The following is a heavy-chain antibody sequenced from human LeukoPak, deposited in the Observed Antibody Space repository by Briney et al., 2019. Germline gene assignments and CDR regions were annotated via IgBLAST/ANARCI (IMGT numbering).Heavy chain of an antibody. CDR1: DGSFTSGNYY. V-gene: IGHV4-39*07. J-gene: IGHJ5*02. D-gene: IGHD5-12*01. Sequence: ASETLSLTCTVSDGSFTSGNYYWGWIWQPPGKGLEWIATIYYSGSTIYPPSLKSRLAISRDTYSDQFSLRLTSVTAADTAVYYCARVEDSGYDYRGRFDPWGQGTLVTVSS. CDR2: IYYSGST. CDR3: ARVEDSGYDYRGRFDP.